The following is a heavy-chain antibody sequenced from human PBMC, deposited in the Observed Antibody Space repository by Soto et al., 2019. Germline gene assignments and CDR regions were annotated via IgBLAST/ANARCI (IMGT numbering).Heavy chain of an antibody. CDR1: GFTFSSYW. J-gene: IGHJ6*02. Sequence: GGSLRLSCAASGFTFSSYWMSWVRQAPGKGLEWVANIKQDGSEKYYVDSVKGRFTISRDNAKNSLYLQMNSLRAEDTAVYYCARFYYDSSGYLPSPYYYYYGMDVWGQGTTVT. CDR2: IKQDGSEK. CDR3: ARFYYDSSGYLPSPYYYYYGMDV. V-gene: IGHV3-7*04. D-gene: IGHD3-22*01.